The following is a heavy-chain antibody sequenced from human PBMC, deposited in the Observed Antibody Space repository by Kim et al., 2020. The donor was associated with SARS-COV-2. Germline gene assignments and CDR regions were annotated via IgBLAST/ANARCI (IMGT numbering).Heavy chain of an antibody. D-gene: IGHD5-12*01. CDR3: AREAGYSGYDASFDY. V-gene: IGHV1-18*01. J-gene: IGHJ4*02. Sequence: QKLQGRVTMTTDTSTSTAYMELRSLRSDDTAVYYCAREAGYSGYDASFDYWGQGTLVTVSS.